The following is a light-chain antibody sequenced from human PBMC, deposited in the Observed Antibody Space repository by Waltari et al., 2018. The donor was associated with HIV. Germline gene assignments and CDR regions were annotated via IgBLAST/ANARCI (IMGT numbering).Light chain of an antibody. CDR2: DVS. CDR3: CSFSITSTVV. V-gene: IGLV2-14*03. Sequence: QSALTQPASVSGSPGQSITISCTGTSNDVGDFGYVPWYQQHPGKAPKLLIYDVSNRPSGVSNRFSGSKSGNTASLTISGLQTEDESDYYCCSFSITSTVVFGGGTKVTVL. J-gene: IGLJ2*01. CDR1: SNDVGDFGY.